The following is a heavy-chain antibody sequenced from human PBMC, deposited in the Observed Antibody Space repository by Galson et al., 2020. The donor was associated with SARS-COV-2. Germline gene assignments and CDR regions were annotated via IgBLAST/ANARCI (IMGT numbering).Heavy chain of an antibody. Sequence: GGSLRLSCAASGFTFSSYGMHWVRQAPGKGLEWVAVISYDGSNKYYADSVKGRFTISRDNSKNTLYLQMNSLRAEDTAVYYCAKDTKYYDILTGYIATYYYYYGMDVWGQGTTVTVSS. CDR2: ISYDGSNK. CDR3: AKDTKYYDILTGYIATYYYYYGMDV. J-gene: IGHJ6*02. CDR1: GFTFSSYG. V-gene: IGHV3-30*18. D-gene: IGHD3-9*01.